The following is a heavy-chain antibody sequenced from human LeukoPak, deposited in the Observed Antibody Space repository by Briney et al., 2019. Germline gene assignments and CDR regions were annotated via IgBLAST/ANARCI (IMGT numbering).Heavy chain of an antibody. CDR2: INHSGST. Sequence: PSETLSLTCAVYGGSFSGYYWSWIRQPPGKGLEWIGEINHSGSTNYNPSLKSRVTISVDTSKNQFSLKLSSVTAADTAVYYCARSKSADYSSPVLYYFDYWGQGTLVTVSS. CDR1: GGSFSGYY. D-gene: IGHD6-13*01. J-gene: IGHJ4*02. V-gene: IGHV4-34*01. CDR3: ARSKSADYSSPVLYYFDY.